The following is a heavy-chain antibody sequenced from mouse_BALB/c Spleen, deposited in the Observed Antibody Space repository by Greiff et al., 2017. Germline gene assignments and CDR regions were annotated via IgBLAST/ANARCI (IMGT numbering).Heavy chain of an antibody. CDR3: ARWEIYDGPMDY. V-gene: IGHV3-2*02. CDR1: GYSITSDYA. D-gene: IGHD2-3*01. CDR2: ISYSGST. J-gene: IGHJ4*01. Sequence: EVMLVESGPGLVKPSQSLSLTCTVTGYSITSDYAWNWIRQFPGNKLEWMGYISYSGSTSYNPSLKSRISITRDTSKNQFFLQLNSVTTEDTATYYCARWEIYDGPMDYWGQGTSVTVSS.